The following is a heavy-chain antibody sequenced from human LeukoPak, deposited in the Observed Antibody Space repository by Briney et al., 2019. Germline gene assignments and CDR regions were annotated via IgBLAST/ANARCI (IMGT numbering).Heavy chain of an antibody. Sequence: PGGSLRLSCAASGFTFSTHAMHWVRQAPAKGLEWVAMIWFDGKNTHYVDSVKGRFTISRDNSKNTVDLRMNSLRSEDTAVYYCARDRRYSSGWLYYFDHWGQGTLVTVSS. CDR3: ARDRRYSSGWLYYFDH. V-gene: IGHV3-30*02. CDR1: GFTFSTHA. J-gene: IGHJ4*02. D-gene: IGHD3-22*01. CDR2: IWFDGKNT.